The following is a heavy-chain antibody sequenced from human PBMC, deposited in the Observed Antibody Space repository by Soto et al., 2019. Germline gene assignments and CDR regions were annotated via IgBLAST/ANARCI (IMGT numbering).Heavy chain of an antibody. J-gene: IGHJ2*01. CDR1: GFTFSSYA. CDR3: ASSLWREDYNWGCFDL. CDR2: ISYDGSNK. Sequence: QVQLVESGGGVVQPGRSLRLSCAASGFTFSSYAMHWVRQAPGKGLEWVADISYDGSNKYYADSVKGRFTISRDNSKNTVKRQMYRLRDVDTAVYYCASSLWREDYNWGCFDLWGRGTLVTVSS. V-gene: IGHV3-30-3*01. D-gene: IGHD4-4*01.